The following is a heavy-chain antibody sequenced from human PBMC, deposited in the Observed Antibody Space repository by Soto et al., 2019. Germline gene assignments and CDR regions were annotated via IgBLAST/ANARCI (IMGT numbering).Heavy chain of an antibody. J-gene: IGHJ4*02. V-gene: IGHV3-33*01. CDR3: ARGFGAAVYVAHLDY. D-gene: IGHD3-10*01. CDR2: IWHDGGQE. Sequence: QVQLVESGGGVVQPGTSLRLSCAASGFTFTTYGMHWVRQAPGKGLEWVALIWHDGGQEYYADSVRGRFTISRDNYKNTLYLQMNSLRDEDTAVYYCARGFGAAVYVAHLDYWGQGIPVNV. CDR1: GFTFTTYG.